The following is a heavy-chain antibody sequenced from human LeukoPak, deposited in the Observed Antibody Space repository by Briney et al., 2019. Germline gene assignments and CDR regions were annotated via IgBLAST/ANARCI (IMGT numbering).Heavy chain of an antibody. CDR3: AREEQHQRGRHFEY. Sequence: ASVTVSCKASGYTFSDYYIHWVRQGPGQGLEWMGWINPNSGTNYAQNFQGRVTMTRDTSTSTAYMELSRLRSDETAVYYCAREEQHQRGRHFEYWGQGTLVTVSS. CDR1: GYTFSDYY. CDR2: INPNSGT. V-gene: IGHV1-2*02. J-gene: IGHJ4*02. D-gene: IGHD6-13*01.